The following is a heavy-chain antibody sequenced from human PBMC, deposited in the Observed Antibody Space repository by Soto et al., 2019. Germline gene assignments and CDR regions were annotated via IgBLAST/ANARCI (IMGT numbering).Heavy chain of an antibody. CDR3: AKDLYPGRSNNWFDP. Sequence: GGSLRLSCAASGFTFSSYGMHWVRQAPGKGLEWVAVISYDGSNKYYADSVKGRFTISRDNSKNTLYLQMNSLRAEDTAVYYCAKDLYPGRSNNWFDPWGQGTLVTVSS. CDR2: ISYDGSNK. J-gene: IGHJ5*02. D-gene: IGHD6-6*01. CDR1: GFTFSSYG. V-gene: IGHV3-30*18.